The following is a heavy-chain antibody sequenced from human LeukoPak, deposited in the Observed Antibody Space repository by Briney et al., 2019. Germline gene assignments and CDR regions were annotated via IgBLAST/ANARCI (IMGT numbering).Heavy chain of an antibody. CDR3: VATSDYDFWSGYQNWFGP. D-gene: IGHD3-3*01. V-gene: IGHV4-31*03. CDR2: IYYSGST. Sequence: SQTLSLTCTVSGGSISSGGYYWSWIRQHPGKGLEWIGYIYYSGSTYYNPSLKSRVTISVDTSKNQFSLKLSSVTAADTAVYYCVATSDYDFWSGYQNWFGPWGQGTLVTVSS. CDR1: GGSISSGGYY. J-gene: IGHJ5*02.